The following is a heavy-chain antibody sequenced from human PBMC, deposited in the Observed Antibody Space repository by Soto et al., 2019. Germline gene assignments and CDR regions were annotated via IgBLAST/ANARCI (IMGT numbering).Heavy chain of an antibody. CDR2: ISYDGSST. CDR3: VKGRGGPAEFDS. J-gene: IGHJ4*02. CDR1: GFTFSRYD. Sequence: QVQLVESGGGVVQPGRSLRLSCAGAGFTFSRYDMHWVRQAPGKGLEWVALISYDGSSTYSAESVKGRFTISRDNSKNTLYLQTNSLRPEDTGVYYWVKGRGGPAEFDSWGQGTLVTVSS. D-gene: IGHD3-10*01. V-gene: IGHV3-30*18.